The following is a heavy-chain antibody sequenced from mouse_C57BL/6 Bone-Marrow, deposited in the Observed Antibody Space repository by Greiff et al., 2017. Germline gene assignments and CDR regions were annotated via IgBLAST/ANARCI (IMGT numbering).Heavy chain of an antibody. CDR3: RFCGREYFDV. Sequence: EVQLVESGGGLVQPGGSMKLSCAASGFTFSDAWMDWVRQSPGKGLEWVAEIRNKANNHATYYAESVKGRFTISRDDSKSSVYLQMNSLRAEETGIDYCRFCGREYFDVWGTGTTVTVSS. V-gene: IGHV6-6*01. CDR2: IRNKANNHAT. D-gene: IGHD6-1*01. J-gene: IGHJ1*03. CDR1: GFTFSDAW.